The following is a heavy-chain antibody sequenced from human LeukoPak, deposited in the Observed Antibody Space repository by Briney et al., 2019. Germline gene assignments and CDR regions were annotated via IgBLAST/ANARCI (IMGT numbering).Heavy chain of an antibody. D-gene: IGHD4-17*01. CDR2: INYSGGST. Sequence: GGSLRLSCSASGFTFSNYAMHWVRQAPGKGLEDVSGINYSGGSTYYADSLKGRFTISRDNSKNTLNLQMSSLRAEDTAVYYCVKDDYGDPYYFDYWGQGTLVTVSS. J-gene: IGHJ4*02. CDR3: VKDDYGDPYYFDY. V-gene: IGHV3-64D*09. CDR1: GFTFSNYA.